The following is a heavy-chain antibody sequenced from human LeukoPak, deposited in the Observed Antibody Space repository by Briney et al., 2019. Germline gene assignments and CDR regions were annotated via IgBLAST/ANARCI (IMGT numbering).Heavy chain of an antibody. D-gene: IGHD4-17*01. Sequence: GGSLRLSCAASGFTFSSYAMSWVRQAPGKGLEWVSAISGSGGSTYYADSVKGRFTISRDNAKNTLYLQMNSLRAEDTAVYYCARDRTVTTNPYYFDSWGQGSLVTVSS. CDR2: ISGSGGST. J-gene: IGHJ4*02. CDR3: ARDRTVTTNPYYFDS. V-gene: IGHV3-23*01. CDR1: GFTFSSYA.